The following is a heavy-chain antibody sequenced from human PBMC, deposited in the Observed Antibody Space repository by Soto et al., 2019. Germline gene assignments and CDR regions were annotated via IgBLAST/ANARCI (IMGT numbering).Heavy chain of an antibody. D-gene: IGHD2-15*01. J-gene: IGHJ3*02. V-gene: IGHV3-23*01. CDR3: AKDEDCSGGSCYSDNCDAFDI. CDR1: GFTFSSYA. CDR2: ISGSGGST. Sequence: EVQLLESGGGLVQPGGSLRLSCAASGFTFSSYAMSWVRQAPGKGLEWVSAISGSGGSTYYADSVKGRFTISRDISKDMLYLEMNSLRAEDTAVYYCAKDEDCSGGSCYSDNCDAFDIWGQDTMLCVSS.